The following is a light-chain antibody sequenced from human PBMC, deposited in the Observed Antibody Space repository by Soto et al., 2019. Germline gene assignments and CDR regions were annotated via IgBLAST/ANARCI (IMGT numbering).Light chain of an antibody. CDR2: GAS. J-gene: IGKJ5*01. V-gene: IGKV1-33*01. Sequence: DIQMTPSPSSLSASVGDRVTITCEASQDINNYLNWYQQKTGKAPKLLISGASNLETGDPSRCSGSGSGTDFTFTISSLQPEDIATCYCHQYDNRPASTVGQGTRLEIK. CDR3: HQYDNRPAST. CDR1: QDINNY.